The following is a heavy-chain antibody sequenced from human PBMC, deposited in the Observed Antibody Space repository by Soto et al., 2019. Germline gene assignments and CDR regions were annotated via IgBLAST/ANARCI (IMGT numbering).Heavy chain of an antibody. CDR2: IYSGGYT. CDR3: APRPGGGGY. Sequence: EVQLVESGGGLIQPGGSLRLSCAVSGFTVSNNYMSWVRQAPGKGLEGVSVIYSGGYTAYGDSVKGRFTISRDNSKNTLYLKRNSRGAANTAGFYWAPRPGGGGYWGQGTLVTVSS. V-gene: IGHV3-53*01. J-gene: IGHJ4*02. D-gene: IGHD3-10*01. CDR1: GFTVSNNY.